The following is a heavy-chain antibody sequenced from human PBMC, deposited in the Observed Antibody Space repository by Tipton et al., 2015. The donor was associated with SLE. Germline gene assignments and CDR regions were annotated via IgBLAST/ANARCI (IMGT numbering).Heavy chain of an antibody. J-gene: IGHJ4*02. Sequence: SGFTFSTCDMYWVRQAPGRGLEWVAFIRYDGINKYYADSVKGRFTISRDNSRDTVYLEMNSLRVDDTGVYYCAKRSGAAAAPLDYWGQGTLVTVSS. V-gene: IGHV3-30*02. CDR2: IRYDGINK. CDR1: GFTFSTCD. D-gene: IGHD6-13*01. CDR3: AKRSGAAAAPLDY.